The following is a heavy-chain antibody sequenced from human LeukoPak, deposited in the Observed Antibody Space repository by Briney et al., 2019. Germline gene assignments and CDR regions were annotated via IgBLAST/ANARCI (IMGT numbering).Heavy chain of an antibody. CDR2: INNSGGRT. Sequence: GGSLRLSCAASGFTFTSYDMSWVRQAPGKGLEWVSGINNSGGRTFYADSVKGRITISRDNSKNTLYLEMNSLRAEDTAVYYCASGNLVTTDYWGQGTLVTVSS. V-gene: IGHV3-23*01. CDR3: ASGNLVTTDY. J-gene: IGHJ4*02. CDR1: GFTFTSYD. D-gene: IGHD1/OR15-1a*01.